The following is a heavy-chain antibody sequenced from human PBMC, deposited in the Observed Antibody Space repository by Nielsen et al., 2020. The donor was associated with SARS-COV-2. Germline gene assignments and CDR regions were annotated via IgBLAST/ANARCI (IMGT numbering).Heavy chain of an antibody. CDR3: TTDSQIAVAGKYYYYYYGMDV. D-gene: IGHD6-19*01. J-gene: IGHJ6*02. CDR2: IRSKAYGGTT. Sequence: WIRQPPGKGLEWVGFIRSKAYGGTTDYAAPVKGRFTISRDDSKNTLYLQMNSLKTEDTAVYYCTTDSQIAVAGKYYYYYYGMDVWGQGTTVTVSS. V-gene: IGHV3-15*01.